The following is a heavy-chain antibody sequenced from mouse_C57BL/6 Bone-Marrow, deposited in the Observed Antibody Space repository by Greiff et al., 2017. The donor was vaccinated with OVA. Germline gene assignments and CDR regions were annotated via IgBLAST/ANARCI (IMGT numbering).Heavy chain of an antibody. CDR1: GYTFTDYE. Sequence: SGAELVRPGASVTLSCKASGYTFTDYEMHWVKQTPVHGLEWIGAIDPETGGTAYNQKFKGKAILTADKSSSTAYMELRSLTSEDSAVYYCTSLPYYDYDYWGQGTTLTVSS. V-gene: IGHV1-15*01. J-gene: IGHJ2*01. CDR3: TSLPYYDYDY. D-gene: IGHD2-4*01. CDR2: IDPETGGT.